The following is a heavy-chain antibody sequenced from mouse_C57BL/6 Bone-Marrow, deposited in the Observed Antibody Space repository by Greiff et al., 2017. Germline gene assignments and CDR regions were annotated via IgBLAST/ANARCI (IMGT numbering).Heavy chain of an antibody. V-gene: IGHV5-15*01. J-gene: IGHJ3*01. CDR3: ARDQDGYDLDWFAY. CDR2: LSNLAYSI. Sequence: DVMLVESGGGLVQPGGSLKLSCAASGFTFSDYGMAWVRQAPRTGPEWVAFLSNLAYSIYYADTVTGRFTISRENAKNTLYLEMSSLRSEDTARYYCARDQDGYDLDWFAYWGQGTLVTVSA. CDR1: GFTFSDYG. D-gene: IGHD2-2*01.